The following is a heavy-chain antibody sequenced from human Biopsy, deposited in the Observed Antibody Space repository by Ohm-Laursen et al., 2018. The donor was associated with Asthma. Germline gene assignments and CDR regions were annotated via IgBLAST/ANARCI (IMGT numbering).Heavy chain of an antibody. V-gene: IGHV1-69*13. Sequence: SVKVSCKSLGGTFNTYVIGWVRQAPGQGLVWMGGINSVFGTTTYPQKFQDRVTITADDSTSTVYMELSSLRSEDTAVYYCARKAGSCISRTCYSLDFWGQGTLVIVSS. CDR1: GGTFNTYV. CDR3: ARKAGSCISRTCYSLDF. CDR2: INSVFGTT. D-gene: IGHD2-2*01. J-gene: IGHJ4*02.